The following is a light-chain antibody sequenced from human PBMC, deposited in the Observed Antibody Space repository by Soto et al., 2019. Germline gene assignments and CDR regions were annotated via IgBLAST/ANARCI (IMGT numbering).Light chain of an antibody. CDR3: AAWDDSLSGPV. Sequence: QSVLTQPPSASGTPGQRVTISCSGSRASIGSNTVTWYQHLPGAAPKLLVYNNNQRPSGVPDRFSGSKSDTSASLAISGLQFEDEAFYYCAAWDDSLSGPVFGGGTKLTVL. CDR2: NNN. V-gene: IGLV1-44*01. J-gene: IGLJ3*02. CDR1: RASIGSNT.